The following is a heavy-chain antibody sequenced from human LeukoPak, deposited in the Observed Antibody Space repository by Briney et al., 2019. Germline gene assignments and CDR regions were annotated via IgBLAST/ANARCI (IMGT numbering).Heavy chain of an antibody. D-gene: IGHD3-10*01. CDR2: IYYSGST. Sequence: KSSETLSLTCTVSGGSISSGDYYWSWIHQPPGKGLEWIGYIYYSGSTYYNPSLKSRVIISVDTSKNQFSLKLSSVTAADTAVYYCASYYYGSESYYIDYWGQGTLVTVSS. J-gene: IGHJ4*02. CDR1: GGSISSGDYY. V-gene: IGHV4-30-4*08. CDR3: ASYYYGSESYYIDY.